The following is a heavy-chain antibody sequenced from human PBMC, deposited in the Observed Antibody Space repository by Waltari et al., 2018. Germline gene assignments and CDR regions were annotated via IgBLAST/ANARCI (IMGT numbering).Heavy chain of an antibody. J-gene: IGHJ3*02. CDR3: ARGPITFGIQNAFDI. CDR2: IYSGGST. CDR1: GFTVSSNY. Sequence: EVQLVESGGGLIQPGGSLRLSCAASGFTVSSNYMSWVRQAPGKGLEWVSVIYSGGSTYYADSVKCRFTISRDNSKNTLYLQMNSLRAEDTAVYYCARGPITFGIQNAFDIWGQGTMVTVSS. D-gene: IGHD3-16*01. V-gene: IGHV3-53*01.